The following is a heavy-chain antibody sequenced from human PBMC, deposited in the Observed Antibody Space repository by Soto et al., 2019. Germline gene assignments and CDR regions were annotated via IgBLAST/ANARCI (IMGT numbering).Heavy chain of an antibody. D-gene: IGHD2-15*01. CDR3: ARVGRYCSGGSCYSGDFDY. V-gene: IGHV3-53*04. Sequence: GGSLRLSCAASGFTVSSNYMSWVRQAPGKGLEWVSVIYSGVSTYYADSVKGRFTISRHNSKNTLYLQMNSLRAEDTAVYYCARVGRYCSGGSCYSGDFDYWGQGTLVTVSS. CDR2: IYSGVST. J-gene: IGHJ4*02. CDR1: GFTVSSNY.